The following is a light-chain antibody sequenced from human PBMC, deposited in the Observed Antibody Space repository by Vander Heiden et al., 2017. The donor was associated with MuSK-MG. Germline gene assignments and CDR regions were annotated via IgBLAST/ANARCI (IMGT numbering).Light chain of an antibody. CDR3: QSYDSSLSGSV. CDR1: SATIGAGYD. CDR2: GNS. V-gene: IGLV1-40*01. Sequence: QSVLTQPPSVSGAPGQRVTLSCTGSSATIGAGYDVHWYQQLPGTAPKLLLYGNSNRPSGVPDRFSGSKSGTSASLAITGLQAEDEADYYCQSYDSSLSGSVFGGGTKLTVL. J-gene: IGLJ2*01.